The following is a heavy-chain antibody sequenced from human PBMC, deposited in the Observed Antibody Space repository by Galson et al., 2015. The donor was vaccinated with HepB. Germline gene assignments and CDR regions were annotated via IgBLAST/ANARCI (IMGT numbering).Heavy chain of an antibody. V-gene: IGHV4-39*01. Sequence: ETLSLTCTVSSGSITGSGFYWGWIRQPPGKGLAWIGSIAFRGKTYYNSSLKSRVTMSVDTSKNQFSLSLRSVTASDTAVYYCARMYGAGTFWGPLIGPWGQGTLVTVSS. J-gene: IGHJ5*02. CDR2: IAFRGKT. CDR3: ARMYGAGTFWGPLIGP. CDR1: SGSITGSGFY. D-gene: IGHD3-10*01.